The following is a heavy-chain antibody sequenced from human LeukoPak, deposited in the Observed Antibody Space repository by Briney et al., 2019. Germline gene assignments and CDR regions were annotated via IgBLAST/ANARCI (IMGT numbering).Heavy chain of an antibody. V-gene: IGHV4-59*01. J-gene: IGHJ4*02. CDR3: AGSGLVRVSIDY. CDR1: GGSISSYY. Sequence: PSETLSLTCTVSGGSISSYYWSWIRQPPGKGLEWIGYIYYSGSTNYNPSLKSRVTISVDTSKNQFSLKLSSVTAADTAVYYCAGSGLVRVSIDYWGQGTLVTVSS. CDR2: IYYSGST. D-gene: IGHD1-26*01.